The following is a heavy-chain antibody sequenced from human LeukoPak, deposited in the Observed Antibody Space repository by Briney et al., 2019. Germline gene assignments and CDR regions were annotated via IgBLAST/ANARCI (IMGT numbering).Heavy chain of an antibody. D-gene: IGHD6-19*01. CDR1: GGSISSGGYY. V-gene: IGHV4-30-2*01. CDR3: ARETEGDSSGWRAFDY. Sequence: NSSETLSLTCTVSGGSISSGGYYWRWIRQPPGKGLEWIGYIYHSGSTYYNPSLKSRVTISVDRSKNQFSLKLSSVTAADTAVYYCARETEGDSSGWRAFDYWGQGTLVTVSS. J-gene: IGHJ4*02. CDR2: IYHSGST.